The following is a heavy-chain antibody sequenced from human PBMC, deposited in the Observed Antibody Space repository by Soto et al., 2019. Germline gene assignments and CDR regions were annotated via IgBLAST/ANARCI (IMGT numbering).Heavy chain of an antibody. D-gene: IGHD1-7*01. CDR2: ISGDESST. CDR1: EFTLRSYW. V-gene: IGHV3-74*01. CDR3: ARSLPGTYGAFDL. J-gene: IGHJ3*01. Sequence: EVQLVDSGGGLVQPGGSLRLSCAASEFTLRSYWMHWVRQSPGKGRVWVSRISGDESSTTYADSVRGRFTISRDNAKNTVYLQMDSLRAEDTAVYYCARSLPGTYGAFDLWGQGTMVTVSS.